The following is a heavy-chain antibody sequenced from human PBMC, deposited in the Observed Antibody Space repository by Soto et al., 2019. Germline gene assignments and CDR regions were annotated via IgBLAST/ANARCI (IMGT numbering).Heavy chain of an antibody. Sequence: GGSLRLSCAASGFTFSSYSMNWVRQAPGKGLEWVSYISSSSTTIYYADSVKGRFTISRDNAKNSLYLQMNSLRGEDTAVYYCARDPNSSGYYFGPWFDPWGQGTLVTVSS. CDR2: ISSSSTTI. J-gene: IGHJ5*02. V-gene: IGHV3-48*01. D-gene: IGHD3-22*01. CDR1: GFTFSSYS. CDR3: ARDPNSSGYYFGPWFDP.